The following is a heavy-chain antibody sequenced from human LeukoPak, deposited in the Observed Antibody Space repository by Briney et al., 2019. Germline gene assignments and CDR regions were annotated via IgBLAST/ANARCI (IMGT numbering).Heavy chain of an antibody. CDR2: IYYSGST. CDR3: ARDVAARPHEEQSRWAFDI. V-gene: IGHV4-59*01. CDR1: GGSISSYY. J-gene: IGHJ3*02. D-gene: IGHD6-6*01. Sequence: SETLSLTCTVSGGSISSYYWSWIRQPPGKGLEWIGYIYYSGSTNYNPSLKSRVTISVDTSKNQFSLKLSSVTAADTAVYYCARDVAARPHEEQSRWAFDIWGQGTMVTVSS.